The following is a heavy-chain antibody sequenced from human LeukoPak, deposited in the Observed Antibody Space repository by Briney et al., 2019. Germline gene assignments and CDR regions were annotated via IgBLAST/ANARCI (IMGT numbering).Heavy chain of an antibody. CDR2: ISGGGGST. D-gene: IGHD3-22*01. CDR1: GFTFTSYA. V-gene: IGHV3-23*01. J-gene: IGHJ4*02. Sequence: GGSLRLSCAPSGFTFTSYAMRWVRQAPGKGLEWVSTISGGGGSTYYADFVKGRFTISRDNSKNMLYLQMSGLRAEDTAVYYCAKDSSIGSSGYYYVAYWGQGTLVTVSS. CDR3: AKDSSIGSSGYYYVAY.